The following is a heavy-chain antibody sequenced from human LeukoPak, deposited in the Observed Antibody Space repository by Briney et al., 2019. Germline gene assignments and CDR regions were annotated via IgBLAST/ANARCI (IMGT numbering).Heavy chain of an antibody. V-gene: IGHV1-8*03. D-gene: IGHD3-3*01. Sequence: ASVKVSCKASGYTFTSYDINWVRQATGQGLEWMGWMNPNSGNTGYAQKFQGRVTITRNTSISTAYMELRSLRSDDTAVYYCARYNYDFWSGYINYFDYWGQGTLVTVSS. CDR1: GYTFTSYD. J-gene: IGHJ4*02. CDR2: MNPNSGNT. CDR3: ARYNYDFWSGYINYFDY.